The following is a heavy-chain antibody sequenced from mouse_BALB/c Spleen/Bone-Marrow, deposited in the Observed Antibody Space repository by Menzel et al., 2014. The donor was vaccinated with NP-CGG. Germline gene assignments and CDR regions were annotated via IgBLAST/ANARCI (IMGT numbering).Heavy chain of an antibody. CDR1: GFSLTSYG. D-gene: IGHD2-1*01. V-gene: IGHV2-6-1*01. J-gene: IGHJ4*01. CDR2: IWSDGSK. CDR3: ARNGNFYAMDY. Sequence: VKLVESGPGLVAPSQSLSITCTISGFSLTSYGVHWVRQPPGKGLEWLVVIWSDGSKTYNSALKSRLSISKDNSKSQVFLKMNSLQSDDAAKYYCARNGNFYAMDYWGQGTSVTVSS.